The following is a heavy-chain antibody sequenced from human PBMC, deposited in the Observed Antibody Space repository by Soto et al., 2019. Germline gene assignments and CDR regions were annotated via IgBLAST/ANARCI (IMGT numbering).Heavy chain of an antibody. CDR1: GFTFGTFT. J-gene: IGHJ6*02. V-gene: IGHV3-21*01. Sequence: GGSLRLSCAASGFTFGTFTMSWVRQAPGKGLEWVSSIGTTSTYIYYADSVRGRFAISRDNAKNSLYLQMNSLRAEDTAVYFCARVMCGDCSSYYYYSMDVWGQGTTVTVSS. D-gene: IGHD2-21*02. CDR2: IGTTSTYI. CDR3: ARVMCGDCSSYYYYSMDV.